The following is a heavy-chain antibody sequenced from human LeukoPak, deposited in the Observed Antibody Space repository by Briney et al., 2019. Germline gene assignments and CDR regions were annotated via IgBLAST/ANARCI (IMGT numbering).Heavy chain of an antibody. D-gene: IGHD3-3*01. Sequence: PGGSLRLSCAASGFTFSSYGTHWVRQAPGKGLEWVAVIWYDGSNKYYADSVKGRFTISRDNSKNTLYLQMNSLRAEDTAVYYCAKSDYDFWSGYFDYWGQGTLVTVSS. CDR3: AKSDYDFWSGYFDY. J-gene: IGHJ4*02. V-gene: IGHV3-33*06. CDR1: GFTFSSYG. CDR2: IWYDGSNK.